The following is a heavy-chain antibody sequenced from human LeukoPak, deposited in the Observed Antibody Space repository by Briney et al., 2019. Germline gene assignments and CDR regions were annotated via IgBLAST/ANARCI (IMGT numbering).Heavy chain of an antibody. CDR1: GFTFSSYS. D-gene: IGHD3-10*01. J-gene: IGHJ4*02. V-gene: IGHV3-21*01. CDR2: ISSSSSYI. Sequence: GGSLRLSCAASGFTFSSYSMNWVRQAPGKGLEWVSSISSSSSYIYYADSVKGRFTISRDNAKNSLYLQMNSLRAEDTAVYYCATDLVPRDYYGSGSYYNEDYWGQGTLVTVSS. CDR3: ATDLVPRDYYGSGSYYNEDY.